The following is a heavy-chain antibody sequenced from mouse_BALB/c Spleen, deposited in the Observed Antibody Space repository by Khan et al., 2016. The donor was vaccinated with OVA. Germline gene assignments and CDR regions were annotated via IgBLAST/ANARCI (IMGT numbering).Heavy chain of an antibody. CDR3: ARLAYYYDSEGFAY. CDR2: VSTGGHYT. J-gene: IGHJ3*01. Sequence: EVELVESGGDVVKPGGSLKLSCAASGFTFSTYGMSWVRQTPDKRLELVATVSTGGHYTYYPDTVKGRFTISRDNAKNTLYLQMSSLKSEDTAIFYCARLAYYYDSEGFAYWGQGTLVTVSA. D-gene: IGHD1-1*01. V-gene: IGHV5-6*01. CDR1: GFTFSTYG.